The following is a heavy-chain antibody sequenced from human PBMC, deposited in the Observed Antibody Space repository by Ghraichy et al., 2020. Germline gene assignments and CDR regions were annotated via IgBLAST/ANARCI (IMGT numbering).Heavy chain of an antibody. J-gene: IGHJ5*02. CDR1: GYTFTSYD. CDR3: ARGRPSSITIFGVVIRRNWFDP. V-gene: IGHV1-8*01. CDR2: MNPNSGNT. Sequence: ASVISCKASGYTFTSYDINWVRQATGQGLEWMGWMNPNSGNTGYAQKFQGRVTMTRNTSISTAYMELSSLRSEDTAVYYCARGRPSSITIFGVVIRRNWFDPWGQGTLVTVSS. D-gene: IGHD3-3*01.